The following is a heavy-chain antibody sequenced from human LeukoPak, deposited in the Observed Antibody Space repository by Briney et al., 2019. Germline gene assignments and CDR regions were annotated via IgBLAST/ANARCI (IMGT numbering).Heavy chain of an antibody. CDR1: GGSFSGYY. J-gene: IGHJ4*02. V-gene: IGHV4-34*01. CDR2: INHSGST. Sequence: HPSETLSLTCAVYGGSFSGYYWSWIRQPPGKGLEWIGEINHSGSTNYNPSLKSRVTISVDTSKNQFSLKLSSVAAADTAVYYCARGGRIAAAGTGYFDYWGQGTLVTVSS. CDR3: ARGGRIAAAGTGYFDY. D-gene: IGHD6-13*01.